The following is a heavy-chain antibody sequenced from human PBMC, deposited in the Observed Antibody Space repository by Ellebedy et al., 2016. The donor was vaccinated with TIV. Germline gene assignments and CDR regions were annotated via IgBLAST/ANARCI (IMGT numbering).Heavy chain of an antibody. CDR1: GGSISSRSYY. V-gene: IGHV4-39*01. CDR2: IYYSGST. CDR3: ARHQKGSSWYGCWFDP. Sequence: MPSETLSLTCTVSGGSISSRSYYWGWIRQPPGKGLEWIGSIYYSGSTYYNPSLKSRVTISVDTSKNQFSLKLSSVTAAATAVYYCARHQKGSSWYGCWFDPWGQGTLVTVSS. J-gene: IGHJ5*02. D-gene: IGHD6-13*01.